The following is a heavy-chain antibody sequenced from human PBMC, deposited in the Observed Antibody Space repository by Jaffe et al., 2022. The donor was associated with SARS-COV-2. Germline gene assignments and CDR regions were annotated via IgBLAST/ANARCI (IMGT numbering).Heavy chain of an antibody. CDR3: ARGSTWPGVDY. D-gene: IGHD3-10*01. V-gene: IGHV3-7*03. J-gene: IGHJ4*02. CDR1: GFTFSSYW. CDR2: TNEDGSGK. Sequence: EVELVESGGGLVQPGGSLRLSCAASGFTFSSYWMAWVRQAPGKGLEWVANTNEDGSGKYYVDSVKGRFTISRDNAKNSLSLQMNSLRAEDMAVYYCARGSTWPGVDYWGQGTLVTVSS.